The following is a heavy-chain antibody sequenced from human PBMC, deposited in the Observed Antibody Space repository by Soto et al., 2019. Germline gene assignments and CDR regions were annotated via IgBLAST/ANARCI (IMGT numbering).Heavy chain of an antibody. CDR2: IYHSGST. V-gene: IGHV4-4*02. J-gene: IGHJ4*02. CDR3: ARGPLLGSSSSWQFDY. Sequence: QVQLQESGPGLVKPSGTLSLTCAVSGGSISSSNWWSWVRQPPGKGLEWIGEIYHSGSTNYNPSLKSRVTKSVDKSKNQFSLKLSSVTAADTAVYYCARGPLLGSSSSWQFDYWGQGTLVTVSS. CDR1: GGSISSSNW. D-gene: IGHD6-13*01.